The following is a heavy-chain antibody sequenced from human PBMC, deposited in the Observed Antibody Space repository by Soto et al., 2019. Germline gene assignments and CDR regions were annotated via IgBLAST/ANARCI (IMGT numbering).Heavy chain of an antibody. V-gene: IGHV5-51*01. J-gene: IGHJ2*01. CDR3: PRRARADILTCRTPITQGSCANWYFDL. Sequence: GESLKISCKGSGYSFTSYWIGWVRQMPGKGLEWMGIIYPGDSDTRYSPSFQGQVTISADKSISTAYLQWSSLKASDTAMYYCPRRARADILTCRTPITQGSCANWYFDLWGRGTLVT. CDR1: GYSFTSYW. D-gene: IGHD3-9*01. CDR2: IYPGDSDT.